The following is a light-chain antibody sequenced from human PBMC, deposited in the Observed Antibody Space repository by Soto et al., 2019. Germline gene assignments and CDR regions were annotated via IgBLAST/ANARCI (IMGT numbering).Light chain of an antibody. CDR1: QGIRSA. Sequence: AIQVAQSPSSLSASLGDGLTITCRTSQGIRSALGWYQQKPGRAPKLLIYDVSTLESGVPSRFSGSGSGTEFTLTISSLQPEDFATYYCQQYNTYWTFGQGTKVDIK. J-gene: IGKJ1*01. V-gene: IGKV1-13*02. CDR2: DVS. CDR3: QQYNTYWT.